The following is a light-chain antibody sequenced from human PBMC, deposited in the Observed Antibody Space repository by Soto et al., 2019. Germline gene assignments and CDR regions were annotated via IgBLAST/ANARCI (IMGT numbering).Light chain of an antibody. CDR2: GGS. J-gene: IGKJ2*03. CDR3: QQFDSSRMYS. CDR1: QSVTSTY. Sequence: EIVLTQSPGTLSLSPGERATLSCRASQSVTSTYLAWYQQKPGQSPRLIIYGGSTRASDFPDRFSGGGSGTDFTLTISRLEPEDSAVYYCHCQQFDSSRMYSFGQGTKLEI. V-gene: IGKV3-20*01.